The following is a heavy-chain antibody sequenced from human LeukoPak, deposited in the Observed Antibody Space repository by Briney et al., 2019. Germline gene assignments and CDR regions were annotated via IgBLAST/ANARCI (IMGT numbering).Heavy chain of an antibody. CDR2: IYYSGST. Sequence: SETLSLTCTVSGGSISSSSYYWGWIRQPPGKGLEWIGSIYYSGSTYYNPSLKSRVTISVDTSKNQFSLKLSSVTAADTAVYYCATNPRQWLYYFDYWGQGTLVTVSS. CDR1: GGSISSSSYY. CDR3: ATNPRQWLYYFDY. D-gene: IGHD6-19*01. V-gene: IGHV4-39*07. J-gene: IGHJ4*02.